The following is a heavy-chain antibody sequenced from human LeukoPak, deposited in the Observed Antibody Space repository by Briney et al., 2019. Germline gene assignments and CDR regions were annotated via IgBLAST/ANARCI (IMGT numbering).Heavy chain of an antibody. Sequence: GESLKISCKGSGYSFTSYWMGWVRQMPGKGLEWMGIIYTGDSGTRYSPSFQGQVPISADKSISTAYLQWTSLKASDTAMYYCARRLGGYYYGMDVWGQGTTVTVSS. CDR3: ARRLGGYYYGMDV. CDR2: IYTGDSGT. CDR1: GYSFTSYW. V-gene: IGHV5-51*01. J-gene: IGHJ6*02.